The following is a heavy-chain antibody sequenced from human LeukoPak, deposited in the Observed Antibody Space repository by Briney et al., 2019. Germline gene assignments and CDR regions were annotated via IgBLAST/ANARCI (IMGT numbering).Heavy chain of an antibody. Sequence: GASVKVSCKASGYTLTNYALNWVRQAPGQRLEWMGWINAGNGNTKYSQKFQGRVTITRDTSASTAYMELSSLRSEDTAVYYCARDFSPAGTSGGFDYWGQGTLVTVSS. CDR1: GYTLTNYA. V-gene: IGHV1-3*01. D-gene: IGHD6-13*01. J-gene: IGHJ4*02. CDR2: INAGNGNT. CDR3: ARDFSPAGTSGGFDY.